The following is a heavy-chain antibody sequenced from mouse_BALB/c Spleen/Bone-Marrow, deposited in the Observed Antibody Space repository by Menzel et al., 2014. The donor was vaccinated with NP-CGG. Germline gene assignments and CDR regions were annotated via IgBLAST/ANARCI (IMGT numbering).Heavy chain of an antibody. CDR2: IDPANRNT. V-gene: IGHV14-3*02. CDR3: ARWEYYAMDY. CDR1: GFNIKDTY. J-gene: IGHJ4*01. D-gene: IGHD4-1*01. Sequence: AQLKESGAERVKTGASAKLSGTASGFNIKDTYMHWVKQRPEQGLERVGRIDPANRNTKYDPTFQRKATITADTSSNTAYLQLSSLTSEDTAVYYCARWEYYAMDYWGQGTSVTVSS.